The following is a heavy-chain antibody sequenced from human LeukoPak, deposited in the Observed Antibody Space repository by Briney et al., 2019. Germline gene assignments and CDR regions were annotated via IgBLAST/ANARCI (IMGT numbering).Heavy chain of an antibody. Sequence: PGGSLRLSCVASGFTFSTYRMNWVRQAPGKGLEWVSSINWNGGSTGYADSVKGRFTISRDNAKNSLYLQMNSLKAEDTALYYCARVSSTSSRFDNWGQGTLVTVSS. J-gene: IGHJ5*02. CDR2: INWNGGST. CDR3: ARVSSTSSRFDN. V-gene: IGHV3-20*04. CDR1: GFTFSTYR. D-gene: IGHD2-2*01.